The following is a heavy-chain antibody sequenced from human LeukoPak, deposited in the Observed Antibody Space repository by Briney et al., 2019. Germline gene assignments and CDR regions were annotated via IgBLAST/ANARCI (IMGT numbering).Heavy chain of an antibody. CDR2: ISSSSVYI. CDR1: GFTFSSYS. V-gene: IGHV3-21*01. D-gene: IGHD2-21*02. CDR3: AKPQVTANWYYFHY. Sequence: GGSLRLSCAASGFTFSSYSMNWVRQAPGKGLEWVSFISSSSVYIYYTDSVKGRFTVSRDGSKNTLYLQMNSLRPDDTAVYFCAKPQVTANWYYFHYWGQGTLVTVSS. J-gene: IGHJ4*02.